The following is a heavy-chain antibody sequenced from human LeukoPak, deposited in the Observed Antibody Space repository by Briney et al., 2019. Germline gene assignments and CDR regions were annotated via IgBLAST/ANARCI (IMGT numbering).Heavy chain of an antibody. CDR2: IYSGGST. V-gene: IGHV3-66*01. CDR1: GFTVSSNY. D-gene: IGHD5-12*01. Sequence: PGGSLRLSCAASGFTVSSNYMSWVRQAPGKGLEWVSVIYSGGSTYYADSVKGRFTISRDNSKNTLYLQMNSLRAEDTAVYYCAKEAGYDWFSYFDYWGQGTLVTVSS. J-gene: IGHJ4*02. CDR3: AKEAGYDWFSYFDY.